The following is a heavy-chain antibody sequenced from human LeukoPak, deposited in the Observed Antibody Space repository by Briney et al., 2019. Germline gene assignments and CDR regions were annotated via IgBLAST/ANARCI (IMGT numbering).Heavy chain of an antibody. CDR2: ISSSGGTT. J-gene: IGHJ4*02. CDR1: EFTFSNYA. V-gene: IGHV3-23*01. D-gene: IGHD1-26*01. CDR3: AKGSTRVGFDY. Sequence: GGSLRLSCAAAEFTFSNYAMSWVRQAPGKGLEWVSAISSSGGTTSYADSVKGRFSISRDNSKNTLSLQMNSLRVEDTAVYHCAKGSTRVGFDYWGQGNLVTVSS.